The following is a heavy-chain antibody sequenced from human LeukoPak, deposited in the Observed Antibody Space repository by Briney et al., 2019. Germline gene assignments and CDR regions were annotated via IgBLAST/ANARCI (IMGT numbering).Heavy chain of an antibody. CDR2: IYYSGST. CDR1: GGSISSYY. V-gene: IGHV4-59*01. D-gene: IGHD3-16*01. CDR3: ARFGGPFDY. Sequence: PSETLSLTCTVSGGSISSYYWSWIRQPPGEGLEWIGYIYYSGSTNYNSSLKSRVTISVDTSKTEFSLKLSSGTGADTAVYYCARFGGPFDYWGQGTLVTVSS. J-gene: IGHJ4*02.